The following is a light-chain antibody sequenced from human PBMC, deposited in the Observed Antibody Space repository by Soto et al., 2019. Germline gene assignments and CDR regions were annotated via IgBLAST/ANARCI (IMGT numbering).Light chain of an antibody. V-gene: IGKV1-5*01. Sequence: DIPMAQSPYILSASVGDRVTITCRATQSVRSWLAWYQQKPGKAPKLLIFDASSLERGVPSRFSGSGSGTDFILTISSLQPDDLATYYCQQYNSYPWTFGPGTKVEIK. CDR1: QSVRSW. J-gene: IGKJ1*01. CDR2: DAS. CDR3: QQYNSYPWT.